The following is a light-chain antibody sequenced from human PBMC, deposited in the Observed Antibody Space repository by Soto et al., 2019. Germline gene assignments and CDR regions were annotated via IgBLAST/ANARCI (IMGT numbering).Light chain of an antibody. Sequence: DIQMTQSPSSLSASVGDRVTITCRASQSISSYLNWYQQKPGKAPKLLIYAASSLHSGVPSRFSGSGSGTEFTLTISSLQPEDFATYYCLQYRSFPRTFGQGTKVDIK. V-gene: IGKV1-17*01. CDR2: AAS. J-gene: IGKJ1*01. CDR1: QSISSY. CDR3: LQYRSFPRT.